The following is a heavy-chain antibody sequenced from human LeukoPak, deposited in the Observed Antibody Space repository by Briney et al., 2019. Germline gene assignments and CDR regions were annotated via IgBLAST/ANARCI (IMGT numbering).Heavy chain of an antibody. D-gene: IGHD6-19*01. Sequence: GGSLRLSCAASGFSSRTYWMSWVRQAPGEGLEWVACIKQDGSETHYVDSVKGRFTISRDNAKNSLYLQMRGLRVEDTAVYYCSSQPAVLDLDCWGQGTLVTVSS. J-gene: IGHJ4*02. CDR2: IKQDGSET. V-gene: IGHV3-7*01. CDR1: GFSSRTYW. CDR3: SSQPAVLDLDC.